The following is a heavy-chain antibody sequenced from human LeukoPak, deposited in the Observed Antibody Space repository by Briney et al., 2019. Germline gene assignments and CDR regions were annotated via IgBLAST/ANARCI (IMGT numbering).Heavy chain of an antibody. V-gene: IGHV3-43*02. CDR2: ISGDGGST. D-gene: IGHD3-22*01. J-gene: IGHJ1*01. CDR1: GFTFDDYA. CDR3: AKDSSGYYYVFQH. Sequence: GGSLRLSCAASGFTFDDYAMHWVRQAPGKGLEWVSLISGDGGSTYYGDSVKGRFTISRDNSKNSLYLQMNSLGTEDTALYYRAKDSSGYYYVFQHWGQGTLVTVSS.